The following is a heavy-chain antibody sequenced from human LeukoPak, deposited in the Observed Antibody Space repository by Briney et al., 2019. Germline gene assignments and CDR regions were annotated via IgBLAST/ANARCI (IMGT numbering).Heavy chain of an antibody. V-gene: IGHV3-7*01. D-gene: IGHD6-19*01. Sequence: GGSLRLSCVGSGFTFSIKAMSWVRQAPGKGLEWVGNIKQDGADKYYVDSVKGRFTISRDNSQNSLCLQMNSLRAEDTAVYFCARGRYTNGWYPDYFDYWGQGTLVTVSS. CDR2: IKQDGADK. CDR1: GFTFSIKA. J-gene: IGHJ4*02. CDR3: ARGRYTNGWYPDYFDY.